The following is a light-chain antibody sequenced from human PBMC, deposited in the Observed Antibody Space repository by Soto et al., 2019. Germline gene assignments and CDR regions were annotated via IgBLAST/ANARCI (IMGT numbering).Light chain of an antibody. CDR2: EGS. Sequence: QSAVTQPASVSGSPGQSITISCTGTSSDVGSYNLVSWYQQHPGKAPKLMIYEGSKRPSGVSNRFSGSKSGNTASLTISGLQAEDEADYYCCSYAGSSTSGVVFGGGTKLTVL. CDR1: SSDVGSYNL. CDR3: CSYAGSSTSGVV. J-gene: IGLJ2*01. V-gene: IGLV2-23*01.